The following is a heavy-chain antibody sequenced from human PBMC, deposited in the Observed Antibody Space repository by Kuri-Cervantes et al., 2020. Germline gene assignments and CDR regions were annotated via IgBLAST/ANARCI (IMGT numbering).Heavy chain of an antibody. CDR1: GGTFSSYT. CDR2: IIPILGIA. Sequence: SVKVSCKASGGTFSSYTISWVRQAPGQGLEWMGRIIPILGIANYAQKFQGRVTITAAKSTSTAYMELSSLRSEDTAVYYCARVQVEMATIAYYFDYWGQGTLVTVSS. J-gene: IGHJ4*02. CDR3: ARVQVEMATIAYYFDY. D-gene: IGHD5-24*01. V-gene: IGHV1-69*02.